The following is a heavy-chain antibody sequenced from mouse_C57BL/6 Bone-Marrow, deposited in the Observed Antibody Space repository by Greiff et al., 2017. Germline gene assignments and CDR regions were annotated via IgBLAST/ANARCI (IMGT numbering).Heavy chain of an antibody. Sequence: EVQLVESGGDLVKPGGSLKLSCAASGFTFSSYGMSWVRQTPDKRLEWVATISSGGSYTYYPDSVKGRFTISRDNAKNTLYLQMSSLKSEDTAIYYCARQLRLRYYFHSRGQGTTLPVSS. CDR2: ISSGGSYT. CDR1: GFTFSSYG. J-gene: IGHJ2*01. CDR3: ARQLRLRYYFHS. V-gene: IGHV5-6*01. D-gene: IGHD3-2*02.